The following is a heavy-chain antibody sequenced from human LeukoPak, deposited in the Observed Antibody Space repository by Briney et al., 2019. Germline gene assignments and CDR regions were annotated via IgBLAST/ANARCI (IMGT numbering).Heavy chain of an antibody. CDR1: GFTFSDYY. V-gene: IGHV4-59*01. CDR2: IYYSGST. Sequence: LRLSCAASGFTFSDYYMSWIRQAPGKGLEWIGYIYYSGSTNYNPSLKSRVTISVDTSKNQFFLKLSSVTAADTAVYYCAREPGIAVAGTAFDIWGQGTMVTVSS. J-gene: IGHJ3*02. CDR3: AREPGIAVAGTAFDI. D-gene: IGHD6-19*01.